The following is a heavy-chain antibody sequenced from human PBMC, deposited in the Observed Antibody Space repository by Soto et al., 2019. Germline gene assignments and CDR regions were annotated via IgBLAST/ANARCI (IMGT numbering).Heavy chain of an antibody. CDR1: GYPFTGYY. D-gene: IGHD6-13*01. CDR2: INPNSGGT. J-gene: IGHJ5*02. V-gene: IGHV1-2*02. Sequence: QVQLVQSGAEVKKPGASVKVACKASGYPFTGYYMHWVRQAPGQGLEWMGWINPNSGGTNYAQKFQGRVTMTRDTSISTAYMALSRLRSDDTAVYYCARAGRGGAAHKRDWFDPWGQGTLVTVSS. CDR3: ARAGRGGAAHKRDWFDP.